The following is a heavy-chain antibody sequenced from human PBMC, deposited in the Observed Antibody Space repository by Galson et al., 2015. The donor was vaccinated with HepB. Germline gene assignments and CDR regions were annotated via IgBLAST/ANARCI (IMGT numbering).Heavy chain of an antibody. D-gene: IGHD3-9*01. J-gene: IGHJ6*02. CDR1: GYTLTELS. V-gene: IGHV1-24*01. Sequence: SVKVSCKVSGYTLTELSMHWVRQAPGKGLEWMGGFDPEDGETIYAQKFQGRVTMTEDTSTDTAYMELSSLRSEDTAVYYCATGNILTGSVDYYYGMDVWGQGTTVTVSS. CDR3: ATGNILTGSVDYYYGMDV. CDR2: FDPEDGET.